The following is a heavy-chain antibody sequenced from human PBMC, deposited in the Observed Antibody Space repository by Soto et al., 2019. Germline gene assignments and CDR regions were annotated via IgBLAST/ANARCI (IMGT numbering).Heavy chain of an antibody. CDR3: ARCTVTTRKPLGAFDI. CDR1: GFTVSSNY. Sequence: EVQLVESGGGLVQPGGSLRLSCAASGFTVSSNYMSWVRQAPGKGLEWVSVIYSGGSTYYADSVKGRFTISRHNSKNTLYLQMNSLRAEDTAVYYCARCTVTTRKPLGAFDIWGLGTMVTVSS. CDR2: IYSGGST. D-gene: IGHD4-17*01. J-gene: IGHJ3*02. V-gene: IGHV3-53*04.